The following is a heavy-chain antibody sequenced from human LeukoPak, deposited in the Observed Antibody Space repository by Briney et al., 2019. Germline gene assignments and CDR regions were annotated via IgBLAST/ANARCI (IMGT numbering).Heavy chain of an antibody. CDR3: ARDFANYGGKADY. CDR1: GYTFTDYY. J-gene: IGHJ4*02. D-gene: IGHD4-23*01. Sequence: ASVKVSCKASGYTFTDYYMNWVRQAPGQGLEWMGWIHPNSGGINYAQKFQGRVTMTRDTSINTAYMELSRLRSDDTAVYYCARDFANYGGKADYWGQGTLVTVSS. CDR2: IHPNSGGI. V-gene: IGHV1-2*02.